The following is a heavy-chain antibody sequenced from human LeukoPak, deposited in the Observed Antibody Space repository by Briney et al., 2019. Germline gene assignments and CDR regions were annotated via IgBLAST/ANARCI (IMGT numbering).Heavy chain of an antibody. CDR2: TYYRSKWYT. CDR3: ARVNSWTEEPDTGFDY. V-gene: IGHV6-1*01. J-gene: IGHJ4*02. CDR1: GDTVSNTRSA. D-gene: IGHD1-14*01. Sequence: SQTLSLTCAISGDTVSNTRSAWNWIRQSPSRGLEWLGRTYYRSKWYTDYVVSVKSRITINPDTSKNQFSLHLNSVTPEDTAVYYCARVNSWTEEPDTGFDYWGQGTLVTVSS.